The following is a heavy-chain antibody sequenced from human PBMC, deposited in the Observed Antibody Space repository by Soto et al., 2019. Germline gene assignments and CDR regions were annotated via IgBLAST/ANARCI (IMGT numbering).Heavy chain of an antibody. V-gene: IGHV3-30-3*01. D-gene: IGHD4-17*01. CDR2: ISSDGSNN. Sequence: QVQLVESGGGVVQPGRSLRLSCAASGFTFSSFAMHWVRQAPGKGLEWVAVISSDGSNNFYADSVKGRFTISRDNSKNTLYLQMNSLRAEDTAVYYCARETVRGDYGFDIWGQGKMVTVSS. CDR3: ARETVRGDYGFDI. CDR1: GFTFSSFA. J-gene: IGHJ3*02.